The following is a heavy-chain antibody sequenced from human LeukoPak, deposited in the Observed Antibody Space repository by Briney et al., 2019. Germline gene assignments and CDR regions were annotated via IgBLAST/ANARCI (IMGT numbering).Heavy chain of an antibody. CDR1: GFTFSSYA. D-gene: IGHD6-19*01. Sequence: GGSLRLSCAASGFTFSSYAMSCVRQAPGKGLEWVSVVTGSGGSTYYADSVKGRFTISRDNSENTLYLQMNSLRAEDTAVYYCAKAAVAGVFDYWGQGTLVTVSS. V-gene: IGHV3-23*01. CDR3: AKAAVAGVFDY. CDR2: VTGSGGST. J-gene: IGHJ4*02.